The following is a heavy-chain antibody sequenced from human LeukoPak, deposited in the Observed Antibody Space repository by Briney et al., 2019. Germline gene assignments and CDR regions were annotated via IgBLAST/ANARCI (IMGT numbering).Heavy chain of an antibody. D-gene: IGHD6-13*01. CDR3: AKDLVRGSSWYASNFDY. CDR1: GFTFSSYG. Sequence: GGSVRLSCAACGFTFSSYGVHGLPQAPGKGLVGVAFIRYDGSNKYYADPVKGRFTISRDNSKNTLYLQMNSLRAEDTAVYYCAKDLVRGSSWYASNFDYWGQGTLVTVSS. J-gene: IGHJ4*02. V-gene: IGHV3-30*02. CDR2: IRYDGSNK.